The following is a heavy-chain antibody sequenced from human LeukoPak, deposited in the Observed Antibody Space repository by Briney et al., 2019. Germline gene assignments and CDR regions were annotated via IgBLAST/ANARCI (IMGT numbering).Heavy chain of an antibody. CDR3: ARHEHSGSYRKRPAPIDY. V-gene: IGHV5-51*01. D-gene: IGHD1-26*01. Sequence: GESLKISCKGSEYSFTTHWIGWVRQMPGKGLDWMGIIFPGDSDTTYSPSFQGQVTISADKSTSTAYLQWNSLKASDTAMYYCARHEHSGSYRKRPAPIDYWGQGTLVTVSS. CDR2: IFPGDSDT. CDR1: EYSFTTHW. J-gene: IGHJ4*02.